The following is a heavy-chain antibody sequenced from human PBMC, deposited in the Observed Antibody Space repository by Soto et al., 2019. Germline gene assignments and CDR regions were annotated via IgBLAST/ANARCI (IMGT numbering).Heavy chain of an antibody. J-gene: IGHJ4*02. CDR3: ATGKRSYLTYGES. CDR2: IAVYKGYT. Sequence: QVQLVQSGAEVREPGASVKVSCKTSGYDFSDKSINWVRQAPGQGLEWLGWIAVYKGYTEYADNVQDRITITADSSTNIVYMELRTLRSDDTAVYYCATGKRSYLTYGESWGQGTLVTVSS. CDR1: GYDFSDKS. D-gene: IGHD1-26*01. V-gene: IGHV1-18*01.